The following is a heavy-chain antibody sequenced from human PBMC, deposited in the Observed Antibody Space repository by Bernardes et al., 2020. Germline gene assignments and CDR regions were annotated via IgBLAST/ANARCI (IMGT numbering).Heavy chain of an antibody. V-gene: IGHV3-53*01. D-gene: IGHD2-21*02. CDR1: GFTVSSNY. J-gene: IGHJ3*01. Sequence: GSLRLSCAASGFTVSSNYMSWVRQAPGKGLEWVSVIYSGGSTYYADSVRGRFTAARDNSKNTLYLQMSSLRSEDTAVYYCARVVSGPHVGADAFAVWGRGTTVTVSS. CDR3: ARVVSGPHVGADAFAV. CDR2: IYSGGST.